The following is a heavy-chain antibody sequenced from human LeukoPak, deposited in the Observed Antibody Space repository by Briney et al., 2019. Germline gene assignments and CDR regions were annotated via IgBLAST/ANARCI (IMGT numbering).Heavy chain of an antibody. Sequence: PGGSLRLSCAASGFTFSDYYINWIRQAPGKGLEWVSYISSSGGTIYYADSVKGRFTISRDNPKNSLYLQMNSLRAEDTAVYYCAKSGCSSTSCYSILSGWLDPWGQGTLVTVSS. J-gene: IGHJ5*02. V-gene: IGHV3-11*01. CDR2: ISSSGGTI. D-gene: IGHD2-2*02. CDR1: GFTFSDYY. CDR3: AKSGCSSTSCYSILSGWLDP.